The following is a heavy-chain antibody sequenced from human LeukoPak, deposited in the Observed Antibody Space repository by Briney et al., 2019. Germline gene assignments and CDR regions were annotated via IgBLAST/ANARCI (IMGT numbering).Heavy chain of an antibody. CDR3: SKQLVAPPPKYYYYMDV. Sequence: PPETLSLTCTVSGGSTSSYYWSWIRQPPGKGLEWIGYIYYSGSTNYNPSLKSRVTISVDTTKNQISLQLSSVTPDDTAVYFCSKQLVAPPPKYYYYMDVWGKGTTVTVSS. D-gene: IGHD2-21*01. CDR1: GGSTSSYY. V-gene: IGHV4-59*08. CDR2: IYYSGST. J-gene: IGHJ6*03.